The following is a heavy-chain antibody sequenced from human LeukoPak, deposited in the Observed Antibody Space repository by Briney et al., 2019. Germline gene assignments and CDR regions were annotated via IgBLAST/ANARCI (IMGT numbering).Heavy chain of an antibody. Sequence: ASVKVSCKASGYTFTGYYMHWVRPAPGQGLEWMGWINPNSGGTNYAQKFQGRVTMTRDTSISTAYMELSRLRSDDTAVYYCGRNFLFVSRPFYDFLTGYSPPYYYGMDVGAKGPTVPVSS. CDR3: GRNFLFVSRPFYDFLTGYSPPYYYGMDV. J-gene: IGHJ6*04. V-gene: IGHV1-2*02. CDR1: GYTFTGYY. CDR2: INPNSGGT. D-gene: IGHD3-9*01.